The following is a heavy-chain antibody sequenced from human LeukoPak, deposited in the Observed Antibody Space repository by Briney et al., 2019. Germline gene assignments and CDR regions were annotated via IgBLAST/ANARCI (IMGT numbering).Heavy chain of an antibody. CDR2: ISGSGDST. V-gene: IGHV3-23*01. Sequence: GGSLRLSCAASGFTFSNYAMRWIRQAPGKGLEWVSGISGSGDSTYYADSVKGRFTISRDNSKNTLYLQMNSLRAEDTAVYYCARRSGIAVAGAFDYWGQGTLVTVSS. D-gene: IGHD6-19*01. J-gene: IGHJ4*02. CDR1: GFTFSNYA. CDR3: ARRSGIAVAGAFDY.